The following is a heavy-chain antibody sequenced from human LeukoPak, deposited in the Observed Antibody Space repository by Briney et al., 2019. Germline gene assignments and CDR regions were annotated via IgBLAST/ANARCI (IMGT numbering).Heavy chain of an antibody. D-gene: IGHD3-10*01. J-gene: IGHJ4*02. Sequence: AASVKVSCKASGYTFTGYYMHWVRQAPGQGLEWMGWINPNSGGTNYAQKFQGRVTMTRDTSISTAYMELSRLRSDDTAVYYCARDSVLLWFGELLYLFDYWGQGTLVTVSS. CDR2: INPNSGGT. CDR1: GYTFTGYY. CDR3: ARDSVLLWFGELLYLFDY. V-gene: IGHV1-2*02.